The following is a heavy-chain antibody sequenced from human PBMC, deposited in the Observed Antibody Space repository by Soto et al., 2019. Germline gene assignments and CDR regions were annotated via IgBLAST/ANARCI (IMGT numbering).Heavy chain of an antibody. D-gene: IGHD2-21*02. CDR1: GFTFRAYT. Sequence: EVQLLQSGGGLVQPGGSLRLSCAGSGFTFRAYTMAWVRQAPGKGLEWVSGIDGRDGTYYADSVKGRFNISRDSSRNTLFLQMTRLRADDTAVYYFAKTVPVTARIRVDYWGPGALVSASS. J-gene: IGHJ4*02. V-gene: IGHV3-23*01. CDR2: IDGRDGT. CDR3: AKTVPVTARIRVDY.